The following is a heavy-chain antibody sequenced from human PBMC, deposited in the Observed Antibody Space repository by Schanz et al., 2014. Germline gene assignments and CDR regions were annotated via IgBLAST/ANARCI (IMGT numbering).Heavy chain of an antibody. J-gene: IGHJ4*02. V-gene: IGHV3-23*04. CDR3: AKDHPSSGWPAFDV. CDR1: GFNFGDYY. Sequence: DVQLVESGGGLVQSGGSLRLSCAASGFNFGDYYMTWVRQAPGKGLEWVSYISGSSSTKYYADSVKGRFTISRDNLKNTVYLQMNSLRADDSAIYYCAKDHPSSGWPAFDVWGQGTQVTVSS. D-gene: IGHD6-19*01. CDR2: ISGSSSTK.